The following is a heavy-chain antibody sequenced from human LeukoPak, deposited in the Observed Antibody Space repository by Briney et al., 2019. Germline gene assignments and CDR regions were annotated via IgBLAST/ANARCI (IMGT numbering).Heavy chain of an antibody. CDR3: AKELARWANSDKYIDY. Sequence: PSETLSLTCAVSGGSISSGGYSWSWVRQAPGKGLEWVSAISGSGGSTYYADSVKGRFTISRDNSKNTLYPQMNSLRAEDTAVYYCAKELARWANSDKYIDYWGQGTLVTVSS. V-gene: IGHV3-23*01. CDR2: ISGSGGST. J-gene: IGHJ4*02. D-gene: IGHD4-23*01. CDR1: GGSISSGGYS.